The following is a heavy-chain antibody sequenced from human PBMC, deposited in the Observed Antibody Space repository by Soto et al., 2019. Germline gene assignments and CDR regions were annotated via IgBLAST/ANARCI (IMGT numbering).Heavy chain of an antibody. J-gene: IGHJ5*02. CDR2: IWYDGSNK. Sequence: QVQLVESGGGVVQPGRSLRLSCAASGFTFSSYGMHWVRQAPGKGLEWVAVIWYDGSNKYYADSVKGRFTISRDNSKNTLHLQMNSLRAEDTAVYYCARAHGSSWSNWFDPWGQGALVTVSS. D-gene: IGHD6-13*01. CDR1: GFTFSSYG. CDR3: ARAHGSSWSNWFDP. V-gene: IGHV3-33*01.